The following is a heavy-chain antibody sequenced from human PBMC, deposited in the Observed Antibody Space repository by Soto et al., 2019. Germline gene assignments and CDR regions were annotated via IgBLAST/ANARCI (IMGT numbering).Heavy chain of an antibody. CDR3: GAYSSTWYDY. CDR2: MGDNGVST. Sequence: EVQVLESGGGLVQPGGSLRLSCTASGFTFNNYAMNWVRQAPGKGLEWVSTMGDNGVSTYYAESVKGRFSISRDNSKNTLYLQMNSLRADDTAVYYCGAYSSTWYDYWGQGTLVTVSS. CDR1: GFTFNNYA. V-gene: IGHV3-23*01. J-gene: IGHJ4*02. D-gene: IGHD6-13*01.